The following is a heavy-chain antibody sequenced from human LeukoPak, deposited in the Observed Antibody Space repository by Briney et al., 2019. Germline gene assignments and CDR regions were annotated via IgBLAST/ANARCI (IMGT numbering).Heavy chain of an antibody. D-gene: IGHD3-10*01. J-gene: IGHJ4*02. CDR1: GSTFSSYS. V-gene: IGHV3-23*01. CDR3: AKWGYSYGPGYFDY. Sequence: GGSLRLSCAASGSTFSSYSMNWVRQAPGKGLEWVSTISGIINNTYYADSVKGRFTISRDNSKNTLFLQMNILRVEDTAVYYCAKWGYSYGPGYFDYCGQGTLVTVSS. CDR2: ISGIINNT.